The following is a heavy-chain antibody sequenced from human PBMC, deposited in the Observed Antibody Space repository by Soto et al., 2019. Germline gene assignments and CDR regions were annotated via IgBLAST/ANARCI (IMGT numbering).Heavy chain of an antibody. V-gene: IGHV3-11*01. CDR2: ISSSGTTI. D-gene: IGHD1-7*01. CDR3: AREPSNWNYCFDY. Sequence: PGGSLRLSXAASGFTFSDYYMSWIRQAPGKGLEWVSYISSSGTTIFYADSLRGRFTISRDNAKKSLYLQMNSLRGEDTAVYYCAREPSNWNYCFDYWGQGTLVTVSS. CDR1: GFTFSDYY. J-gene: IGHJ4*02.